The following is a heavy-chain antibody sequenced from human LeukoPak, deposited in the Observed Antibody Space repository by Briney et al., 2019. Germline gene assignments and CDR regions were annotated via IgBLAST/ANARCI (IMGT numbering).Heavy chain of an antibody. CDR1: GYTFTSYG. D-gene: IGHD3-22*01. J-gene: IGHJ3*02. CDR3: ASSRGLYYYDSSGSTPYAFDI. V-gene: IGHV1-18*01. Sequence: ASVKVSCKASGYTFTSYGISWVRQAPGQGLEWMGWISAYNGNTNYAQKLQGRVTMTTDTSTSTAYMELRSLRSDDTAVYYCASSRGLYYYDSSGSTPYAFDIWGQGTMVTVSS. CDR2: ISAYNGNT.